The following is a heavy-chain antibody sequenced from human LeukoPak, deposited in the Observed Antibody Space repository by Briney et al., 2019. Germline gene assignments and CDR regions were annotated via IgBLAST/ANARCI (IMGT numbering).Heavy chain of an antibody. CDR3: ARVAVTIYYYYYGMDV. V-gene: IGHV3-30*04. CDR2: ISYDGSNK. Sequence: GRSLRLSCAASGFTFSSYAMHWVRQAPGKGLGWVAVISYDGSNKYYADSVKGRFTISRDNSKNTLYLQMNSLRAEDTAVYYCARVAVTIYYYYYGMDVWGKGTTVTVSS. CDR1: GFTFSSYA. D-gene: IGHD6-19*01. J-gene: IGHJ6*04.